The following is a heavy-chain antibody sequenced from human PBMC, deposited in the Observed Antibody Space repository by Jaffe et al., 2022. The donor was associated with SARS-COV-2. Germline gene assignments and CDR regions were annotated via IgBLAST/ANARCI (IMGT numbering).Heavy chain of an antibody. V-gene: IGHV3-9*01. CDR2: ISWNSGSI. CDR1: GFTFDDYA. D-gene: IGHD6-19*01. Sequence: EVQLVESGGGLVQPGRSLRLSCAASGFTFDDYAMHWVRQAPGKGLEWVSGISWNSGSIGYADSVKGRFTISRDNAKNSLYLQMNSLRAEDTALYYCAKDKWSSGAGLDYWGQGTLVTVSS. CDR3: AKDKWSSGAGLDY. J-gene: IGHJ4*02.